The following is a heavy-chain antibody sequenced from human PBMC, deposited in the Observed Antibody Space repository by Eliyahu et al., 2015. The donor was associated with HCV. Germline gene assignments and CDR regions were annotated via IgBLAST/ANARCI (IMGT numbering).Heavy chain of an antibody. D-gene: IGHD6-19*01. Sequence: EVQLVQSGAEVKKPGESLKISCKGSGYXFTNYWIAWVRQMPGKGLEWMGVIWPDDSDIRYSPSFQGQVTISTDKSITTAYLQWSSLKPSDTAMYYCARDGQWQVAGRFDYWGQGTLVTVSS. CDR1: GYXFTNYW. J-gene: IGHJ4*02. V-gene: IGHV5-51*01. CDR2: IWPDDSDI. CDR3: ARDGQWQVAGRFDY.